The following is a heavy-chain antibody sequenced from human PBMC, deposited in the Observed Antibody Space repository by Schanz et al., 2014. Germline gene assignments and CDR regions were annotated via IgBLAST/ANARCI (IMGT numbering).Heavy chain of an antibody. J-gene: IGHJ4*02. CDR2: VFPNGIT. D-gene: IGHD3-9*01. CDR1: GGSISSGTYY. Sequence: QVQLQESGPGLVKPSQTLSLTCIVSGGSISSGTYYCSWLRQPAGKGLEWVGRVFPNGITNYNPSLKSRVTISLDPSKNQFSLKLSSVTAADTAVYYCARQFYDILTGYWFPYYFDYWGQGTLVTVSS. V-gene: IGHV4-61*02. CDR3: ARQFYDILTGYWFPYYFDY.